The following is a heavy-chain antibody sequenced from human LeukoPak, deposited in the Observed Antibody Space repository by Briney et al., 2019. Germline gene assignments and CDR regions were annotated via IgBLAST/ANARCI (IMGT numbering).Heavy chain of an antibody. D-gene: IGHD2-2*01. Sequence: SETLSLTCAVYGWSFNDYYWNWIRQPPGKGLEWIGEINARGDTNYNPSLKSRVTISVDTSKKQFSLRLTSLIAAGTALYYCARGQVPTARGYNWFDPWGQGTLATVSS. CDR2: INARGDT. CDR3: ARGQVPTARGYNWFDP. CDR1: GWSFNDYY. V-gene: IGHV4-34*01. J-gene: IGHJ5*02.